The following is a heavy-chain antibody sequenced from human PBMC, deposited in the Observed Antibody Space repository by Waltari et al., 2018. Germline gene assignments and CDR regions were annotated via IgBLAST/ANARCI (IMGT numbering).Heavy chain of an antibody. V-gene: IGHV3-48*03. CDR2: ISSSGST. J-gene: IGHJ3*02. CDR3: AKGQRGYAFDI. D-gene: IGHD6-25*01. Sequence: EVQLVESGGGLVQPGGSLRLSCAASGFTFSSYEMNWVRQAPGKGLEWVSYISSSGSTYYADSVKGRFTISRDNSKNSLYLQMNSLRAEDTALYYCAKGQRGYAFDIWGQGTMVTVSS. CDR1: GFTFSSYE.